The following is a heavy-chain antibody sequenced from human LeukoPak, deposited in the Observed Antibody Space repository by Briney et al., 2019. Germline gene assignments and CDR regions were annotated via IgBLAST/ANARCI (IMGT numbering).Heavy chain of an antibody. CDR3: ARDGGRGRSPFIDY. CDR1: VFTFSSYC. J-gene: IGHJ4*02. CDR2: IWYDGSNK. V-gene: IGHV3-33*01. Sequence: GGSVSLSCASSVFTFSSYCMHWVRQPRGKGLEGVAVIWYDGSNKYYADSVKDRFTIPRDNPKHTLYLPVNSQRAEDKAVDYCARDGGRGRSPFIDYWGQGTLVTVSS. D-gene: IGHD3-16*01.